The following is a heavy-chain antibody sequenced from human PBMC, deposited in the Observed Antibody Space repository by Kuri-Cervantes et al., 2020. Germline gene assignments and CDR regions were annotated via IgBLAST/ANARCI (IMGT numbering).Heavy chain of an antibody. J-gene: IGHJ4*02. CDR2: IYYSGST. Sequence: SETLSLTCTVSGGSISSGGYYWSWIRQHPGKGLEWIGYIYYSGSTYYNPSLKSRVTISVDTSKNQFSLKLSSVTAEDTAVYYCARDRGGLLWFGELSAFDYWGQGTLVTVS. CDR3: ARDRGGLLWFGELSAFDY. D-gene: IGHD3-10*01. CDR1: GGSISSGGYY. V-gene: IGHV4-31*03.